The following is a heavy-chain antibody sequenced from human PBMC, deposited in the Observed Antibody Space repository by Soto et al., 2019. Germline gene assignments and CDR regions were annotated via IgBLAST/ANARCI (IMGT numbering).Heavy chain of an antibody. CDR2: MYHSGST. D-gene: IGHD2-8*01. J-gene: IGHJ4*02. CDR1: GGSISSGGYS. CDR3: ARLPVH. Sequence: PSETLSLTCAVSGGSISSGGYSWSWIRQPPGKGLEWIGYMYHSGSTYYNPSLKSRVTISIDRSKNQFSLKLSSVTAADTAVYYCARLPVHWGQGILFTGPS. V-gene: IGHV4-30-2*01.